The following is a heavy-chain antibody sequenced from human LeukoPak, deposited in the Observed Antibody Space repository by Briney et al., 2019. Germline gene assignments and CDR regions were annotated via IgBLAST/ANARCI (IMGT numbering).Heavy chain of an antibody. J-gene: IGHJ4*02. V-gene: IGHV3-48*04. CDR1: GFTFSSYS. D-gene: IGHD2-15*01. CDR3: AREGRHYCSGGSCYVADY. Sequence: GGSLRLSCAASGFTFSSYSMNWVRQAPGKGLEWVSYISSSSSTIYYADSVKGRFTISRDNAKNSLYLQMNSLRAEDTAVYYCAREGRHYCSGGSCYVADYWGQGTLVTVSS. CDR2: ISSSSSTI.